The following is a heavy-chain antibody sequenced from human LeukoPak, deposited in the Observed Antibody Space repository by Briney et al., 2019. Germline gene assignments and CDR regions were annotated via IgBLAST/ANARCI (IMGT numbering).Heavy chain of an antibody. Sequence: GASVKVSCKASGGTFSSYAISWVRQAPGQGLEWMGGIIPIFGTANYAQKFQGRVTITADESTSTAYMELSSLRSEDTAVYYCARKNYYGSGSYDYWGQGTLVTFSS. CDR2: IIPIFGTA. CDR3: ARKNYYGSGSYDY. CDR1: GGTFSSYA. D-gene: IGHD3-10*01. V-gene: IGHV1-69*13. J-gene: IGHJ4*02.